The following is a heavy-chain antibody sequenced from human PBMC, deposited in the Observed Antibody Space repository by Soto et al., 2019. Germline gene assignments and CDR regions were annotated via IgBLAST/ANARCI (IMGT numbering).Heavy chain of an antibody. CDR3: ARAEVDCSGGSCLGYYFDY. CDR1: GGSISSGGYS. J-gene: IGHJ4*02. Sequence: SETLSLTCAVSGGSISSGGYSWSWIRQPPGKGLEWIGYIYHSGSTYYNPSLKSRVTISVDRSKNQFSLKLSSVTAADTAVYYCARAEVDCSGGSCLGYYFDYCGQGPLVTVSS. V-gene: IGHV4-30-2*01. CDR2: IYHSGST. D-gene: IGHD2-15*01.